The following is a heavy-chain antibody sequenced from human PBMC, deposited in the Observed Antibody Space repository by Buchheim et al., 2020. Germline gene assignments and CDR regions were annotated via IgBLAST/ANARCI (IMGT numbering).Heavy chain of an antibody. CDR2: IKQDGSEK. Sequence: EVQLVESGGGLVQPGGSLRLSCAASGFTFSSYWMSWVRQAPGKGLEWVANIKQDGSEKYYVDSVKGRFTISRDNAKNSLYLQMNSLRAEDTAVYYCARGRGRYCSGGSCFLDYYMDVWGKGTT. D-gene: IGHD2-15*01. CDR3: ARGRGRYCSGGSCFLDYYMDV. V-gene: IGHV3-7*01. CDR1: GFTFSSYW. J-gene: IGHJ6*03.